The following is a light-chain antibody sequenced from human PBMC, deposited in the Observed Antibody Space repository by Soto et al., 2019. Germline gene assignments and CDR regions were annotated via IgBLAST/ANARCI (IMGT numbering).Light chain of an antibody. V-gene: IGKV3-20*01. CDR2: GAS. CDR3: QQYGSSPSIT. Sequence: EIVLTQSPGTLSLSPGERASLSCRASERLSSVYLAWYQQRPGQPPRLLIYGASSRATGIPDRFSGSGSGTDFTLTISRLEPEDFAVYYCQQYGSSPSITLGQGTRLEIK. J-gene: IGKJ5*01. CDR1: ERLSSVY.